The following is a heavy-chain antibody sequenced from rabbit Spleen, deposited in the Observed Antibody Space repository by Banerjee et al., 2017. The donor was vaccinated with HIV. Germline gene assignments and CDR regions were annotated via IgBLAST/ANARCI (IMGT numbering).Heavy chain of an antibody. D-gene: IGHD4-1*01. CDR3: ARDLTGVIGWNFGW. CDR2: IGGGSSGST. J-gene: IGHJ6*01. Sequence: QQLVESGGGLVKPGASLTLTCTASGFSFSSSYYMCWVRQAPGKGLEWIGCIGGGSSGSTYYASWAKGRFTISKTSSTTVTLQLSSLTAADTATYFCARDLTGVIGWNFGWWGQGTLVTVS. CDR1: GFSFSSSYY. V-gene: IGHV1S40*01.